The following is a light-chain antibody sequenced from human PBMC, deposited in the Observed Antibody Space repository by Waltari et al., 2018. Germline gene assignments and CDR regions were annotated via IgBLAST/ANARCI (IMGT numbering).Light chain of an antibody. V-gene: IGKV1-39*01. J-gene: IGKJ1*01. CDR3: QQSYSTPPT. CDR2: AAS. Sequence: IQITQSPSSLSASVGDRVTITCRASQSISSYLDWYQQKPGKAPKLLIYAASSLQSGVPSRFSGSGSGKDFTLTISSLQPEDFATYYCQQSYSTPPTFGQGTKLEIK. CDR1: QSISSY.